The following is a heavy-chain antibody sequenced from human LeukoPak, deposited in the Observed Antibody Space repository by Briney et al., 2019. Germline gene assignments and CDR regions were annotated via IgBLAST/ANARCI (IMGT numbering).Heavy chain of an antibody. CDR3: ARGDDFHAFDI. V-gene: IGHV1-69*13. J-gene: IGHJ3*02. CDR1: GYTFTSYG. Sequence: GASVKVSCKASGYTFTSYGISWVRQAPGQGLEWMGGIIPIFATANYAQKFQGRVTITADESTSTAYMELSSLRSEDTAVYYCARGDDFHAFDIWGQGTMVTVSS. D-gene: IGHD2-21*02. CDR2: IIPIFATA.